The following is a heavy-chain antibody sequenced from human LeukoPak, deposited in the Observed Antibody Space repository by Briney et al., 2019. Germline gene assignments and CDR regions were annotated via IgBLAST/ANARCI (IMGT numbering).Heavy chain of an antibody. CDR1: GGSFSGYY. J-gene: IGHJ3*02. V-gene: IGHV4-34*01. Sequence: SETLSLTCAVYGGSFSGYYWSWIRQPPGKGLEWIGEINYSGSTNYNPSLKSRVTISVDTSKNQFSLKLSSVTAADTAVYYCARPFGAGDAFDIWGQGTMVTVSS. CDR3: ARPFGAGDAFDI. CDR2: INYSGST. D-gene: IGHD1-26*01.